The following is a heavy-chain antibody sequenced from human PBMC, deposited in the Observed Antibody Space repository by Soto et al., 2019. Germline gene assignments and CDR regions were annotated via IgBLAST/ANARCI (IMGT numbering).Heavy chain of an antibody. Sequence: GESLKISCQASGYKFTSNWLSWVRQVPGKGLEWVGRIDPSDSYTKYSPSFQGRVTITTDKSISTVYLQWDSLQASDTAMYYCARQAPRGYTYAKYYFEYWGQGTLVTVSS. J-gene: IGHJ4*02. V-gene: IGHV5-10-1*01. D-gene: IGHD5-18*01. CDR2: IDPSDSYT. CDR3: ARQAPRGYTYAKYYFEY. CDR1: GYKFTSNW.